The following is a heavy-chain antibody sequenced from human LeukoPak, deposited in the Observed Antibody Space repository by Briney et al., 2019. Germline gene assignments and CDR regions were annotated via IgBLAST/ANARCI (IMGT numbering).Heavy chain of an antibody. J-gene: IGHJ6*02. V-gene: IGHV3-30*02. CDR3: ARDRGPGSVTRPGLYYYYYGMDV. D-gene: IGHD4-17*01. CDR2: IRYDGSNK. CDR1: GFTFSSYG. Sequence: GGSLRLSCAASGFTFSSYGMHWVRQAPGKGLEWVAFIRYDGSNKYYADSVKGRFTISRDNSKNTLYLQMNSLRAEDTAVYYCARDRGPGSVTRPGLYYYYYGMDVWGQGTTVTVSS.